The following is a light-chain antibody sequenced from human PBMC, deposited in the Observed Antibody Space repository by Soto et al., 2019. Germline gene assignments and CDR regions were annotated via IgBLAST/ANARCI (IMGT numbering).Light chain of an antibody. J-gene: IGKJ4*01. CDR3: QQDNKLPPLT. Sequence: EIVMTQSPATLSVSPGERDPLSCRASQSVSSNLAWYQQKPGQAPRLLIYGASTRATGIPARFSGSGSGTEFTLTISSLQSEDFAVYYCQQDNKLPPLTFGGGTKVEIK. CDR1: QSVSSN. CDR2: GAS. V-gene: IGKV3-15*01.